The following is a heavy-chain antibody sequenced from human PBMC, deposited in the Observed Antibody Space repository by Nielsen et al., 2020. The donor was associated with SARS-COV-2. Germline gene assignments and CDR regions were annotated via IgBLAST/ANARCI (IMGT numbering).Heavy chain of an antibody. V-gene: IGHV3-30*18. J-gene: IGHJ4*02. CDR1: GFTFSSYG. Sequence: GESLKISCAASGFTFSSYGMHWVRQAPGKGLEWVAVISYDGSNKYYADSVKGRFTISRDNSKNTLYLQMNSLRAEDTAVYYCAKDGARRGYFDYWGQGTLVTVSS. D-gene: IGHD3-16*01. CDR3: AKDGARRGYFDY. CDR2: ISYDGSNK.